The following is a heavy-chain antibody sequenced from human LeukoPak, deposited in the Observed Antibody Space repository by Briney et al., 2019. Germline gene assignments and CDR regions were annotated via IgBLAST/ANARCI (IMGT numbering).Heavy chain of an antibody. J-gene: IGHJ4*02. Sequence: SETLSLTCAVYGGSFSGYYWSWIRQPPGKGLEWIGEINHSGSTNYNPSLKSRVTISVDTSKNQFSLKLSSVTAADTAVYYCARGRSGSYFDYWGQGTLVTASS. D-gene: IGHD1-26*01. V-gene: IGHV4-34*01. CDR1: GGSFSGYY. CDR3: ARGRSGSYFDY. CDR2: INHSGST.